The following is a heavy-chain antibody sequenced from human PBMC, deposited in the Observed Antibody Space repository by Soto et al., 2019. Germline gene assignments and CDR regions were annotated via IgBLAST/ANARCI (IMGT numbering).Heavy chain of an antibody. V-gene: IGHV4-59*10. J-gene: IGHJ6*02. D-gene: IGHD4-17*01. CDR3: ARSSGDDFFYYGMDV. CDR2: VYARGAT. Sequence: SETLSLTCSVSGASISSYYWSWIRESAGEGLQWIGRVYARGATNYNPSLKSRVTISGDTSKNQFSLKLTSVTAADTAVYYCARSSGDDFFYYGMDVWGHGTTVTVSS. CDR1: GASISSYY.